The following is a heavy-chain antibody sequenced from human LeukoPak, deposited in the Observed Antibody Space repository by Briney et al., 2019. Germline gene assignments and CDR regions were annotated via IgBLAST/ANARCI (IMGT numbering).Heavy chain of an antibody. CDR1: GFTFRNYN. D-gene: IGHD5-18*01. J-gene: IGHJ5*02. V-gene: IGHV3-21*01. Sequence: PGGSLRLSCAASGFTFRNYNMNWVRQAPGKGLEWVSFISSSSGYIYHADSVKGRFTVSRDNAKISLYLQMNSLRAEDTAVYYCARVQDGYSIAWGQGTLVTVSS. CDR3: ARVQDGYSIA. CDR2: ISSSSGYI.